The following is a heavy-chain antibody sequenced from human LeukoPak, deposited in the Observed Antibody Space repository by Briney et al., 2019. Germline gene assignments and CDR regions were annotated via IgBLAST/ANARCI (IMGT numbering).Heavy chain of an antibody. CDR1: GYTFTGYY. V-gene: IGHV1-2*05. Sequence: ASVKVSCKASGYTFTGYYMHWVRQAPGQGLEWMGRINPNSGGTNYAQKFQGRVTMTRDTSISTAYMELSRLRSDDTVVYYCARNFGYYDSSGYYGIYFDYWGQGTLVTVSS. J-gene: IGHJ4*02. CDR2: INPNSGGT. CDR3: ARNFGYYDSSGYYGIYFDY. D-gene: IGHD3-22*01.